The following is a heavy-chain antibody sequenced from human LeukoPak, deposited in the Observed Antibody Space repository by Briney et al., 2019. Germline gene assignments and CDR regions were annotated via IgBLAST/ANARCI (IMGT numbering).Heavy chain of an antibody. Sequence: PGGSLRLPCAASGFTVSSNYMSWVRQAPGKGLEWVSVIYSGGSTYYADSVKGRFTISRDNSKNTLYLQMNSLRPEDTAVYYCVRGARAVARLLDYWGQGTLVTVSS. V-gene: IGHV3-66*01. CDR2: IYSGGST. D-gene: IGHD2-15*01. CDR3: VRGARAVARLLDY. J-gene: IGHJ4*02. CDR1: GFTVSSNY.